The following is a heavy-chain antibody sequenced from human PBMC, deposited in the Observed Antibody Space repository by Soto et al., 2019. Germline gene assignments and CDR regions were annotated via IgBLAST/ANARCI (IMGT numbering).Heavy chain of an antibody. D-gene: IGHD2-15*01. J-gene: IGHJ6*02. CDR3: ARAQGGSSSLDIYYYYYYGMDV. Sequence: QVQLVQSGAEVQKPGSSVKVSCKAPGGTFSTYAISWVRQAPGQGLEWMGGVIPIFGTPKYAQKFQGRVTITADESTSTGYMELRSLRPEDTAVYYCARAQGGSSSLDIYYYYYYGMDVWGQGTTVTVSS. CDR2: VIPIFGTP. V-gene: IGHV1-69*01. CDR1: GGTFSTYA.